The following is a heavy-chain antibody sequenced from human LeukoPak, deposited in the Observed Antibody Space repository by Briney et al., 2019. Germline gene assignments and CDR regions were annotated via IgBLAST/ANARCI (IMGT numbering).Heavy chain of an antibody. Sequence: SETLSLTCAVYGGSFSGYYWSWIRQPPGKGLEWIGSINYSGSTYYNPSLKSRVTISVDTSKNQFSLKLSSVTAADTAVYYCARLSPYLGSGSSAFPDDFWGQGTLVTVSS. CDR3: ARLSPYLGSGSSAFPDDF. J-gene: IGHJ4*02. CDR1: GGSFSGYY. D-gene: IGHD3-10*01. CDR2: INYSGST. V-gene: IGHV4-34*01.